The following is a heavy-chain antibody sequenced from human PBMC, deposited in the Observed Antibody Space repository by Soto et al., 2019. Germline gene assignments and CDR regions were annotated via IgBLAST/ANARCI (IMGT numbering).Heavy chain of an antibody. D-gene: IGHD2-15*01. CDR1: GFTFSDYY. V-gene: IGHV3-11*05. Sequence: QVQLVESGGGLVKPGGSLRLSCAASGFTFSDYYMSWIRQAPGKGLEWVSYISSSSSYTNYADSVKGRFTISRDNAKNSVYLQMKSLRAEDTAVYYCAGGYCSGGSCYHGGMDVWGQGTTVTVSS. CDR3: AGGYCSGGSCYHGGMDV. J-gene: IGHJ6*02. CDR2: ISSSSSYT.